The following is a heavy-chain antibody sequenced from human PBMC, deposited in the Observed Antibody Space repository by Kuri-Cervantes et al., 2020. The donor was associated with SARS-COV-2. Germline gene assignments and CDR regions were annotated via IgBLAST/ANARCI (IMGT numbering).Heavy chain of an antibody. J-gene: IGHJ5*02. CDR2: ISHDGKNK. Sequence: GGSLRLSCAASGFNFSRTDMHWVRQAPGKGLEWVAVISHDGKNKKCTASVKGRFTISRDNSKNTLYLQMNSLRAEGTAVYYCAKYKGRVDGYKEGWFDPWGQGTLVTVSS. CDR1: GFNFSRTD. CDR3: AKYKGRVDGYKEGWFDP. V-gene: IGHV3-30*18. D-gene: IGHD5-24*01.